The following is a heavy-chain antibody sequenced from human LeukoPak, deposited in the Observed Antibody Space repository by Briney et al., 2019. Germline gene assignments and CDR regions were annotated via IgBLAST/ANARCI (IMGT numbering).Heavy chain of an antibody. J-gene: IGHJ5*02. CDR2: INARGDT. CDR3: ARGQVPAARGYNWFDP. D-gene: IGHD2-2*01. V-gene: IGHV4-34*01. CDR1: GWSFNDYY. Sequence: SETLSLTCAVYGWSFNDYYWNWIRQPPGKGLEWIGEINARGDTTYNASLKSRVTRSVNTSKNQFSLRLTSMIAADTAIYYCARGQVPAARGYNWFDPWGQGTLVTVSS.